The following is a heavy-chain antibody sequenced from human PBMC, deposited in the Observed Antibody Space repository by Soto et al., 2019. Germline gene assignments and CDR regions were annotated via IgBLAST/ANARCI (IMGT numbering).Heavy chain of an antibody. Sequence: QVQLVQSGAEVKMPGASVKVSCKASGYIFTSHGIYWVRQAPGQGLEWLGWVSDYNGNTKYIKSLQGRVTMTTDTSTTTAHMELRSLTSNDTAVYYCAKSQYSSGWPWDPPVYWGQGTLVTVSS. CDR2: VSDYNGNT. D-gene: IGHD6-19*01. CDR3: AKSQYSSGWPWDPPVY. CDR1: GYIFTSHG. J-gene: IGHJ4*02. V-gene: IGHV1-18*01.